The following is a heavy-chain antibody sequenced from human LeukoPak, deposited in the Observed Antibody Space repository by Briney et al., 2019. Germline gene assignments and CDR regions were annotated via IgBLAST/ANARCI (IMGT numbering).Heavy chain of an antibody. CDR2: ISSSSDSI. CDR3: ARDDYYDTSGYSQDD. V-gene: IGHV3-48*01. CDR1: GFTFSDPN. J-gene: IGHJ4*02. Sequence: GGSLRLSCAASGFTFSDPNMNWVRQAPGKGLEWVSYISSSSDSIYYADSVKGRFTISRDNAKNSLYLQMNSLRAEDTAVYFCARDDYYDTSGYSQDDWGQGTLVIVSS. D-gene: IGHD3-22*01.